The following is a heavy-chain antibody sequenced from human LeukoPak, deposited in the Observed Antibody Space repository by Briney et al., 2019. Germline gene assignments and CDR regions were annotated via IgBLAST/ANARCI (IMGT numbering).Heavy chain of an antibody. CDR2: INPNSGGT. CDR1: GYTFTGYY. J-gene: IGHJ4*02. Sequence: GASVKVSCKASGYTFTGYYMHWVRQAPGQGLEWMGWINPNSGGTNYAQKFQGRVTMTRDTSISTAYMELSRLRSDDTAVYHCARDRSGSWPTDFDYWGQGTLVTVSS. D-gene: IGHD6-13*01. V-gene: IGHV1-2*02. CDR3: ARDRSGSWPTDFDY.